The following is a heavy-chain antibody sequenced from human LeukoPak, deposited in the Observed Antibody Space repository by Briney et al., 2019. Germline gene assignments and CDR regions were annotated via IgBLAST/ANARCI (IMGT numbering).Heavy chain of an antibody. CDR2: IERDGSDK. CDR1: GFTFSSYW. CDR3: AKDRGWLLFGNSTS. J-gene: IGHJ5*02. Sequence: GGSLRLSRAASGFTFSSYWMSWVRQAPGKGLEWVANIERDGSDKYYVDSVKGRFTISRDNSKNTLYLQMNSLRAEDTAVYYCAKDRGWLLFGNSTSWGQGTLVTVSS. D-gene: IGHD3-3*01. V-gene: IGHV3-7*03.